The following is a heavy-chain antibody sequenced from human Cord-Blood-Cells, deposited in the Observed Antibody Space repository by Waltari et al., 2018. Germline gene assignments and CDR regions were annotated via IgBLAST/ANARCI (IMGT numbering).Heavy chain of an antibody. Sequence: QVQLVQSGAEVKKPGASVKVSCKASGYTFTGYYMHWVRQAPGQGLEWMGWINPNSGGTNYAQKFQGRVNMTRDTSISTAYMELSRLRSDDTAVYYCAREAIIVVVPAAIDYWGQGTLVTVSS. CDR1: GYTFTGYY. V-gene: IGHV1-2*02. J-gene: IGHJ4*02. CDR2: INPNSGGT. CDR3: AREAIIVVVPAAIDY. D-gene: IGHD2-2*01.